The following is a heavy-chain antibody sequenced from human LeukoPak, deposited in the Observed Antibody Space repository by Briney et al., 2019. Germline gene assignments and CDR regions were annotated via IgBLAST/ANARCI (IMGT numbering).Heavy chain of an antibody. V-gene: IGHV1-46*01. Sequence: GASVKVSCKASGYTFTSYYMHWVGQAAGQGLEWMGIINPSGGSTSYAQKFQGRVTMTRDTSTSTVYMELSSLRSEDTAVYYCARGYCSSTSCYFGGKYYYYYMDVWGKGATVTVSS. CDR2: INPSGGST. D-gene: IGHD2-2*01. CDR3: ARGYCSSTSCYFGGKYYYYYMDV. CDR1: GYTFTSYY. J-gene: IGHJ6*03.